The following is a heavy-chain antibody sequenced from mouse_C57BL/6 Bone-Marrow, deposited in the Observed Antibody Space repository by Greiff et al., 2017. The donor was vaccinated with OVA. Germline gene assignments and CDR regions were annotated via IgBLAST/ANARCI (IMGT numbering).Heavy chain of an antibody. Sequence: VQLQQSGAELARPGASVKLSCKASGYTFTSYGISWVKQRTGQGLEWIGEIYPRSGNTYYNEKFKGKATLTADKSSSTAYMELRSLTSEDSAVYFCARDGYYLYYYAMDYWGQGTSVTVSS. J-gene: IGHJ4*01. CDR1: GYTFTSYG. D-gene: IGHD2-3*01. CDR3: ARDGYYLYYYAMDY. V-gene: IGHV1-81*01. CDR2: IYPRSGNT.